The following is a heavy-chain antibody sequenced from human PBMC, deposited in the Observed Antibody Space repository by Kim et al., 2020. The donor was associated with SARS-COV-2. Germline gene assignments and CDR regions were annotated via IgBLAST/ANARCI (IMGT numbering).Heavy chain of an antibody. D-gene: IGHD3-10*01. CDR1: GFTFRSYA. Sequence: GGSLRLSCTASGFTFRSYAMSWVRQAPGKGLEWVSGISGGGGTTLYADSVKGRFTISRDNSKNTLFLQMNSLRAEDTAIYYCAKDRELCFGGCFDCWGQG. V-gene: IGHV3-23*01. CDR3: AKDRELCFGGCFDC. CDR2: ISGGGGTT. J-gene: IGHJ4*02.